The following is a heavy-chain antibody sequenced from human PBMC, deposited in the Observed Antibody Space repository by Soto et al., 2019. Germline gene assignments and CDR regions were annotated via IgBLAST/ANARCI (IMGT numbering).Heavy chain of an antibody. Sequence: SVKVSCKASGGTFSSYAISWVRQAPGQGLEWMGGIIPIFGTANYAQKFQGRVTITADESTSTAYMELSSLRSEDTAVYYCARLGYCSSTSYSPDRAIKAPFDPWGQGTLVTVSS. V-gene: IGHV1-69*13. CDR1: GGTFSSYA. D-gene: IGHD2-2*01. CDR3: ARLGYCSSTSYSPDRAIKAPFDP. J-gene: IGHJ5*02. CDR2: IIPIFGTA.